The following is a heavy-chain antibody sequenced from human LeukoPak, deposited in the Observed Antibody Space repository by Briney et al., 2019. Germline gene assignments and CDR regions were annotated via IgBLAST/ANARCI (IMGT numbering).Heavy chain of an antibody. CDR3: ANGRDGYNFDY. V-gene: IGHV3-23*01. CDR2: ISGSGGST. D-gene: IGHD5-24*01. Sequence: GGSLRLSCAASGFTFSSYAMSWVRQAPGKGLEWVSAISGSGGSTYYTDSVKGRFTISRGNSKNTLYLQMNSLRAEDTAVYYCANGRDGYNFDYWGQGTLVTVSS. CDR1: GFTFSSYA. J-gene: IGHJ4*02.